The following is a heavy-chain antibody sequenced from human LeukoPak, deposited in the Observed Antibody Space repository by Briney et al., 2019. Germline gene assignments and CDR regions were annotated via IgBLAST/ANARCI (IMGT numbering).Heavy chain of an antibody. CDR1: GYSISSGYL. CDR3: TRGAGWLIDY. D-gene: IGHD3-16*01. J-gene: IGHJ4*02. V-gene: IGHV4-38-2*01. CDR2: FHNSGTS. Sequence: SETLSLTCAVSGYSISSGYLWGWIRQPPGKGLEWIGYFHNSGTSTYNPSLKSRVTISADTSKNQFSLKLNSLTTADTAVYYCTRGAGWLIDYWGQGILVTVSS.